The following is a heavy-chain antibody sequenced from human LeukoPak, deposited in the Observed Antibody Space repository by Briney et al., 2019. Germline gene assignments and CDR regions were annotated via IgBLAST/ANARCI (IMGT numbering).Heavy chain of an antibody. CDR1: GFTFSSYW. J-gene: IGHJ3*02. CDR3: ARRYYDFWSGLGAFDI. D-gene: IGHD3-3*01. Sequence: GGSLRLSCAASGFTFSSYWMSWVRQAPGKGLEWVSAISGSGGSTYYADSVKGRFTISRDNSKNTLYLQMNSLRAEDTAVYYCARRYYDFWSGLGAFDIWGQGTMVTVSS. V-gene: IGHV3-23*01. CDR2: ISGSGGST.